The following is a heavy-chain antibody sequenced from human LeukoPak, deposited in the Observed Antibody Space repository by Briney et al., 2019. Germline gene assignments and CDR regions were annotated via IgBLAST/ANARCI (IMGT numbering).Heavy chain of an antibody. CDR2: INIDGATT. V-gene: IGHV3-74*01. CDR1: GSTISGYW. J-gene: IGHJ5*02. CDR3: VRGAVGTGVWFDP. Sequence: AESLTLSCAASGSTISGYWMHWVRQAPGKGLEWVSRINIDGATTNYADSVKGRFTISRDNAKNTLHLQMNSLRADDTAVYYCVRGAVGTGVWFDPWGQGTLVPVSS. D-gene: IGHD1-26*01.